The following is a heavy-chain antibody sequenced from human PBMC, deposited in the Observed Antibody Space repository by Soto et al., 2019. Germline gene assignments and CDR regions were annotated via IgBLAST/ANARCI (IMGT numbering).Heavy chain of an antibody. J-gene: IGHJ4*02. CDR1: GYTFTSYA. Sequence: QVQLVQSGAEVKKPGASVKVSCKASGYTFTSYAMHWVRQAPGQRLEWMGWINAGNGNTKYSQKFQGRVTITRDTSASTAYMELSSLRSEDTAVYYCARARPLDYDILTGYHYWGQGTLVTVSS. CDR2: INAGNGNT. CDR3: ARARPLDYDILTGYHY. D-gene: IGHD3-9*01. V-gene: IGHV1-3*01.